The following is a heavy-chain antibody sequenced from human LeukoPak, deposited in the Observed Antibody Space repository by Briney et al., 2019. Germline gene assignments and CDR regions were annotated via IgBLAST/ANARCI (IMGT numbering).Heavy chain of an antibody. V-gene: IGHV1-8*01. CDR1: GYTYTSYD. CDR3: ARGHEPLRRYYYMDV. CDR2: MNPNSGNT. Sequence: GASVKVSCKASGYTYTSYDINWVRQATGQGLEWMGWMNPNSGNTGYAQKFQGGVTMTRNTSISTAYMELSSLRSEDTAVYYCARGHEPLRRYYYMDVWGKGTTVTVSS. D-gene: IGHD2-21*02. J-gene: IGHJ6*03.